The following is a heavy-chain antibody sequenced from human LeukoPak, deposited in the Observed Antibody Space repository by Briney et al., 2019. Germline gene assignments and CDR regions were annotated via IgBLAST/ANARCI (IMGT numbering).Heavy chain of an antibody. CDR3: ARDKVGAHPFDY. CDR1: GGSISSYY. V-gene: IGHV4-34*01. Sequence: SETLSLTCTVSGGSISSYYWSWIRQPPGKGLEWIGEINHSGSTNYNPSLKSRVTISVDTSKNQFSLKLSSVTAADTAVYYCARDKVGAHPFDYWGQGTLVTVSP. J-gene: IGHJ4*02. CDR2: INHSGST. D-gene: IGHD1-26*01.